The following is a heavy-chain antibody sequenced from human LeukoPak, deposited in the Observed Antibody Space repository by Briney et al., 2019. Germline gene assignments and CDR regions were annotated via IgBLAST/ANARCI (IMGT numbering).Heavy chain of an antibody. J-gene: IGHJ4*02. V-gene: IGHV4-34*01. CDR1: GGSFSGYY. D-gene: IGHD3-22*01. CDR3: ARESNSGYYRFDF. Sequence: TSETLSLTCAVYGGSFSGYYWSWIRQSPGKGLEWIGEINHSGSTHYNPSLKSRVIISVDTSERRFFLKLNSVTAADTAVYYCARESNSGYYRFDFWGQGSPVTVSS. CDR2: INHSGST.